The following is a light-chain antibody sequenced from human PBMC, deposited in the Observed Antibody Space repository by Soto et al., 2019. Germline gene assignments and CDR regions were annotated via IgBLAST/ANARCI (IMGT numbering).Light chain of an antibody. V-gene: IGLV2-8*01. J-gene: IGLJ2*01. CDR1: SSDVGAYNY. CDR2: EVN. CDR3: SSHAGSKSVI. Sequence: QSVLTQPPSASGSPGQSVTISCTGTSSDVGAYNYVSWYQQHPGKAPKLIISEVNKRPSGVPDRFSGSKSGNTASLTVSGLQAEDEADYYCSSHAGSKSVIFGGGTKVTVL.